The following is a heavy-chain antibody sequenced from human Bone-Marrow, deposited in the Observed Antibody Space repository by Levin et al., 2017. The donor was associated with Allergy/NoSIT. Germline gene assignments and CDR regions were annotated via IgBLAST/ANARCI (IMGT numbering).Heavy chain of an antibody. V-gene: IGHV1-18*01. CDR3: ARRYDILTASFFDY. D-gene: IGHD3-9*01. Sequence: KPGESLKISCKASGYTFSSYGVSWVRQAPGQGLEWMGWISPYNDHTNYAQNLHGRVTMTTDTSTSTVYMELRSLRSDDTAVYYCARRYDILTASFFDYWGQGTLVTVSS. J-gene: IGHJ4*02. CDR1: GYTFSSYG. CDR2: ISPYNDHT.